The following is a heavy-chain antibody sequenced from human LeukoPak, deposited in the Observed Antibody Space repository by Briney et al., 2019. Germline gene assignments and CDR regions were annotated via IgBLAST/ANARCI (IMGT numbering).Heavy chain of an antibody. Sequence: SETLSLTCTASGCSISSYSWSWIRQPPGKGLEWIGRIYTSGSTNYNPSLKSRVTMSVDTSKNHFSLKLSSVAAADTAVYYCARAGGDLNLDYWGQGTLVTVSS. CDR1: GCSISSYS. V-gene: IGHV4-4*07. D-gene: IGHD3-16*01. CDR2: IYTSGST. CDR3: ARAGGDLNLDY. J-gene: IGHJ4*02.